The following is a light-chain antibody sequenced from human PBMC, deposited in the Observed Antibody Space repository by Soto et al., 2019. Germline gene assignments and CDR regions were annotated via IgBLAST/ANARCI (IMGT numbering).Light chain of an antibody. CDR1: QSLLHSNGYNY. V-gene: IGKV2-28*01. J-gene: IGKJ2*01. CDR2: LGS. Sequence: DIVMTQSPLSLPVTPGEPASISCRSSQSLLHSNGYNYLDWYLQKPGQSPQLLIYLGSNRASGVTGRFSGSGSGTDFTLKISRVEAEDVGVYYCMQALHTPYTFGQGTKLEIK. CDR3: MQALHTPYT.